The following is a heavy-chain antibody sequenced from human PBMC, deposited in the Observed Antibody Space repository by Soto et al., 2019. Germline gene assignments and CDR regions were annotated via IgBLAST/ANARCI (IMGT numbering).Heavy chain of an antibody. V-gene: IGHV1-69*02. J-gene: IGHJ4*02. CDR2: IIPILGIA. CDR1: GGTFSSYT. D-gene: IGHD3-10*01. CDR3: ARALAPHTMVRGVKPQYYFDY. Sequence: GASVKVSCKASGGTFSSYTISWLRQAPGQGLEWMGRIIPILGIANYAQKFQGRVTITADKSTSTAYMELSSLRSEDTAVYYCARALAPHTMVRGVKPQYYFDYWGQGTLVTVSS.